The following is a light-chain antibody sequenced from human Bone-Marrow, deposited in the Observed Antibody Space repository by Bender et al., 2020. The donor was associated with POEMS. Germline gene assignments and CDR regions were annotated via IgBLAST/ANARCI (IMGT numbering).Light chain of an antibody. CDR3: CSYTSSSTLEVV. Sequence: QSALTQPASVSGSPGQSITISCTGSSSDIGDYDLVSWYQQHPGEAPKLMIYEVNKRPSGVSYRFSGSKSGNTASLTISGLQAEDEANYYCCSYTSSSTLEVVFGGGTKLTVL. V-gene: IGLV2-14*02. CDR2: EVN. J-gene: IGLJ2*01. CDR1: SSDIGDYDL.